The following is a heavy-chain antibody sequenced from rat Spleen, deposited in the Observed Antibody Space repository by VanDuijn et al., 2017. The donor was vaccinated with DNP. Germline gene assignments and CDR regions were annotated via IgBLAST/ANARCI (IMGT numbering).Heavy chain of an antibody. J-gene: IGHJ4*01. D-gene: IGHD1-11*01. CDR2: IIYDSSST. CDR1: GFIFSNYN. CDR3: TTFEGTNA. Sequence: EVQLVESGGGLVQPGRSLNLSCAASGFIFSNYNMAWVRQAPKKGMEWVATIIYDSSSTYYGDSVKGRFTISRDNAKSTLYLQMDSLRSEDTSTYYCTTFEGTNAWGQGTSVTVSS. V-gene: IGHV5-7*01.